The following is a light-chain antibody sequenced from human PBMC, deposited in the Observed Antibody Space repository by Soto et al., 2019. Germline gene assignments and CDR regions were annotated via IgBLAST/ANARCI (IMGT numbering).Light chain of an antibody. CDR3: SSSTSRNTYV. J-gene: IGLJ1*01. CDR2: EIT. CDR1: SSDVGSFDR. V-gene: IGLV2-18*02. Sequence: QSVLTQPPSVSGSPGQSVTISCTGTSSDVGSFDRVSWYQQPPGTAPKLIIYEITNRPSGVPDRFSGSKSDNTASLTISGLRTEDEADYYCSSSTSRNTYVFGTGTKLTVL.